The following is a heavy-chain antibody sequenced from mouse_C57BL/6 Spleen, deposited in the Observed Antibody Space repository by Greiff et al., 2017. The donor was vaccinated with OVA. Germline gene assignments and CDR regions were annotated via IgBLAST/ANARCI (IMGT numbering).Heavy chain of an antibody. D-gene: IGHD2-5*01. CDR2: ISSGGDYI. CDR1: GFTFSSYA. V-gene: IGHV5-9-1*02. CDR3: TRDAPSPYSNYCFDY. Sequence: EVMLVESGEGLVKPGGSLKLSCAASGFTFSSYAMSWVRQTPEKRLEWVAYISSGGDYIYYADTVQGRFTISSDNARHTLYLQMSSLKPEDTAMYYCTRDAPSPYSNYCFDYWGQGTTLTVSA. J-gene: IGHJ2*01.